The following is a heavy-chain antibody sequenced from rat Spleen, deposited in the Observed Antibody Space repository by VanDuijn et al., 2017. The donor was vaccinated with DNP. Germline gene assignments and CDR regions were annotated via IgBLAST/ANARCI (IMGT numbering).Heavy chain of an antibody. J-gene: IGHJ2*01. D-gene: IGHD1-10*01. CDR3: AKDNIHYFDY. V-gene: IGHV5-58*01. CDR2: INTDGSDT. Sequence: EVQLVETGGGLVQPGRSLKLSCVASGFTFSNYWIYWLRQAPGKGLEWVASINTDGSDTYYPVSVKGRFTISRDNAENTVFLQMNSLRSEDTATYYCAKDNIHYFDYWGQGVMVTVSS. CDR1: GFTFSNYW.